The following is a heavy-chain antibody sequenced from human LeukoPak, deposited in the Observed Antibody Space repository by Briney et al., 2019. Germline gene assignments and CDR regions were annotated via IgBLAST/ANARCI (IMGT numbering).Heavy chain of an antibody. D-gene: IGHD6-25*01. CDR1: GFTFDNYA. V-gene: IGHV3-21*01. Sequence: GMSLRLSCAASGFTFDNYAMHWVRQVPGKGLEWVSSISSGSSYIYYADSVKGRFTISRDNAKNTLYLQMNSLRAEDTAVYYCAAFGSGDYWGQGTLVTVSS. J-gene: IGHJ4*02. CDR2: ISSGSSYI. CDR3: AAFGSGDY.